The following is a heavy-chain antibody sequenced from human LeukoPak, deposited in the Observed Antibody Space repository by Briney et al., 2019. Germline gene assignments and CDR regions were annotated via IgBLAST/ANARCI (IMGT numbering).Heavy chain of an antibody. CDR2: INPNSGGT. CDR1: GYTFTSYD. CDR3: ARGELVGLGATSAGWFDP. J-gene: IGHJ5*02. D-gene: IGHD1-26*01. V-gene: IGHV1-2*06. Sequence: ASVKVSCKASGYTFTSYDINWVRHATGQGLEWMGRINPNSGGTNSAQKFQGRVTMTRDTSISTAYMELSRLTSDDTAVYYCARGELVGLGATSAGWFDPWGQGTLVTVSS.